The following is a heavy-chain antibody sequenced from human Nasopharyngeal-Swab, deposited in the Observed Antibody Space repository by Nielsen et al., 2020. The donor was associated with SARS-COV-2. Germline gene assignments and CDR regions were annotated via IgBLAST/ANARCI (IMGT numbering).Heavy chain of an antibody. J-gene: IGHJ6*02. D-gene: IGHD3-3*01. CDR2: ISSSSSYI. V-gene: IGHV3-21*01. CDR3: ARDELDYDFWSAYFMDV. Sequence: WIRQPPGKGLEWASSISSSSSYIYYADSVKGRFTISRDNAKNSLYLQMNSLRAEDTAVYYCARDELDYDFWSAYFMDVWGQGTTVTVSS.